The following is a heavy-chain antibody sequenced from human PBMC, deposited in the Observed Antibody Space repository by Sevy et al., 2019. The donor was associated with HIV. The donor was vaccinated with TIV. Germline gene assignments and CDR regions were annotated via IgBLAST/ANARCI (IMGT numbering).Heavy chain of an antibody. V-gene: IGHV3-33*01. CDR2: IFNDGKTK. CDR1: GFIFSRYG. CDR3: ARESGSDRYLDY. Sequence: GGSLRLSCKASGFIFSRYGVHWVRQAPGKGLEWVASIFNDGKTKFYGDPVKGRFTISRDDSKNTLDLQMDSLRAEDTAVYYCARESGSDRYLDYWGQGTLVTVSS. J-gene: IGHJ4*02. D-gene: IGHD1-1*01.